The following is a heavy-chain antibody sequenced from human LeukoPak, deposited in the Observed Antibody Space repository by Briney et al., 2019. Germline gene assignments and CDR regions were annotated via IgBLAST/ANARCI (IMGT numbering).Heavy chain of an antibody. D-gene: IGHD3-10*02. CDR1: GFTFSSYA. Sequence: GGSLRLSCAASGFTFSSYAMTWVRQAPGKGLEWVSLITGSGGTTYYADSVKGRFTISRDNSKNTLYLQMNSLRAEDTAVYYCAKGLRSGSYYFDYWGQGTPVTVSS. J-gene: IGHJ4*02. CDR2: ITGSGGTT. V-gene: IGHV3-23*01. CDR3: AKGLRSGSYYFDY.